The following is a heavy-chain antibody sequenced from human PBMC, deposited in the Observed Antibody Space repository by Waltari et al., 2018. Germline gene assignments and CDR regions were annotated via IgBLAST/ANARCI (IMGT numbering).Heavy chain of an antibody. J-gene: IGHJ4*02. CDR3: ARDRSIAARQRPSQFDY. V-gene: IGHV1-69*01. CDR2: IIPIFGTA. Sequence: QVQLVQSGAEVKKPGSSVKVSCKASGGTFSSYALSWVRQAPGQGLEWMGGIIPIFGTANYAQKFQGRVTITADESTSTAYMELSSLRSEDTAVYYCARDRSIAARQRPSQFDYWGQGTLVTVSS. CDR1: GGTFSSYA. D-gene: IGHD6-6*01.